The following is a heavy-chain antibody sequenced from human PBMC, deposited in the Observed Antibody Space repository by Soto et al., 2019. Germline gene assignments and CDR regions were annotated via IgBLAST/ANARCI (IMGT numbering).Heavy chain of an antibody. CDR1: GFNFNNYG. V-gene: IGHV3-33*01. Sequence: QVQLVESGGGVVQPGRSLRLSCAASGFNFNNYGMHWVRQAPGKGLEWVAVIWNDGNGDYYANSVKGRFTISRDNSKKTMYLQMSILRAEDTAVSYCARRQTFPPTLGAASAIGGMDVWGQGTTVTVSS. CDR2: IWNDGNGD. J-gene: IGHJ6*02. CDR3: ARRQTFPPTLGAASAIGGMDV. D-gene: IGHD6-13*01.